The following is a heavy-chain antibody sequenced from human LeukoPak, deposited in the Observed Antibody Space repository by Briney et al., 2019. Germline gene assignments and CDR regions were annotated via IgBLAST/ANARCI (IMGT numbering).Heavy chain of an antibody. CDR2: IYYSGST. J-gene: IGHJ3*02. Sequence: SETLSLTCTVSGGSISSSSYYWGWIRQPPGKGLEWIGSIYYSGSTYYNPSLKSRVTISVDTSKNQFSLKLSSVTAADTAVYYCARDMGRAFDIWGQGTMVTVSS. CDR3: ARDMGRAFDI. D-gene: IGHD3-10*01. V-gene: IGHV4-39*07. CDR1: GGSISSSSYY.